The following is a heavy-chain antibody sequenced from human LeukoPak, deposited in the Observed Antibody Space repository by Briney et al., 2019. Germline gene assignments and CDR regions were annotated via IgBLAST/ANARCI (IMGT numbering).Heavy chain of an antibody. J-gene: IGHJ4*02. CDR1: GFTFSSYS. V-gene: IGHV3-21*01. CDR3: ASIAAGTDCFDY. CDR2: ISSSSSYI. D-gene: IGHD6-13*01. Sequence: GGSLRLSCAASGFTFSSYSMNWVRQAPGKGLEWVSSISSSSSYIYYADSVKGRFTISRDNAKNSLYLQMNSLRAEDTAVYYCASIAAGTDCFDYWGQGTLVTVSS.